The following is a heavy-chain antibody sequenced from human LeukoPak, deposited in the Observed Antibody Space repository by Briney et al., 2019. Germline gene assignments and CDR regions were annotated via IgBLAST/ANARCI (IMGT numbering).Heavy chain of an antibody. Sequence: SETLSLTCTVSGGSISSGDYYWSWIRQPPGKGLEWIGYIYYSGSTYYNPSLKSRVTISVDTSKNQFSLKLSSVTAADTAVYYCAREGRYYDSSGYLYYYYGMDVWGQGTTVTVS. CDR3: AREGRYYDSSGYLYYYYGMDV. V-gene: IGHV4-31*03. D-gene: IGHD3-22*01. J-gene: IGHJ6*02. CDR2: IYYSGST. CDR1: GGSISSGDYY.